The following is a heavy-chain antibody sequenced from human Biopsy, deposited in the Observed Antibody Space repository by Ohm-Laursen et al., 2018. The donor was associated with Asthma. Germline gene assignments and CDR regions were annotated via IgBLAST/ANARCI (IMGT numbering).Heavy chain of an antibody. J-gene: IGHJ6*02. CDR2: ISYDGSNK. CDR1: GFTFSSYA. CDR3: ARVDTIFGVVIPIYYYYGMDV. D-gene: IGHD3-3*01. V-gene: IGHV3-30-3*01. Sequence: SLRLSCAASGFTFSSYAMHWVRQAPGKGLEWVAVISYDGSNKYYADSVKGRFTISRDNAKNSLCLQMNSLRAEDTAVYYCARVDTIFGVVIPIYYYYGMDVWGQGTLVTVSS.